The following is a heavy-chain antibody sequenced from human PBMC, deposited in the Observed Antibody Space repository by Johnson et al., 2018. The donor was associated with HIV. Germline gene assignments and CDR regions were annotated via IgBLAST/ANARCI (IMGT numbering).Heavy chain of an antibody. CDR1: GFTFNNAW. CDR3: ARLPSGYSRDGFNI. V-gene: IGHV3-73*01. D-gene: IGHD5-18*01. J-gene: IGHJ3*02. Sequence: VQLVESGGGVVQPGRSLRLSCAVSGFTFNNAWMSWVRQAPGKGLEWVGRIRGRANTYATAYAASLKGSFTISRDDSTNTAYLQMNSLKTEDTAVYYCARLPSGYSRDGFNIWGQGTMVTVSS. CDR2: IRGRANTYAT.